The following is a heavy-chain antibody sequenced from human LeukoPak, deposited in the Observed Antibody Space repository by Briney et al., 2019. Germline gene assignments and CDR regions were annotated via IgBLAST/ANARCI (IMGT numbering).Heavy chain of an antibody. D-gene: IGHD2-15*01. CDR1: GYTFTDYY. CDR3: ATDLKLGYCSGGSCAAVRHNWFDP. V-gene: IGHV1-69-2*01. CDR2: ADPEDGET. Sequence: ATVKISCKVSGYTFTDYYMHWVQQAPRKGLEWMGLADPEDGETIYAEKFQGRVTITADTSTDTAYMELSSLRSEDTAVYYCATDLKLGYCSGGSCAAVRHNWFDPWGQGTLVTVSS. J-gene: IGHJ5*02.